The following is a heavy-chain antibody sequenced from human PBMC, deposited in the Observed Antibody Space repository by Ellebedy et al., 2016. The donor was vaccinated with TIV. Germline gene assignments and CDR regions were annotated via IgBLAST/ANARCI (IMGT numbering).Heavy chain of an antibody. V-gene: IGHV3-7*02. D-gene: IGHD6-19*01. J-gene: IGHJ6*02. CDR3: TSHGDGSGWSSNYYGMDV. Sequence: GGSLRLSXVASGLTFRTDYMNWVRQAPGKGLEWVAYINQDGSETSYVGSAKGRFTISRDNAKNSLSLQMSSLRGEDTALYYCTSHGDGSGWSSNYYGMDVWGQGTTVTVS. CDR2: INQDGSET. CDR1: GLTFRTDY.